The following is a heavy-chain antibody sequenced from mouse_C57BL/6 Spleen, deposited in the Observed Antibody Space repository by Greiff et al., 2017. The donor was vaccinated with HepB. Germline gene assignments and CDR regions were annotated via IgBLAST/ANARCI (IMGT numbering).Heavy chain of an antibody. Sequence: QVQLQQPGAELVKPGASVKMSCKASGYTFTSYWITWVKQRPGQGLEWIGDIYPGSGSTNYNEKFKSKATLTVDTSSSTAYMQLSSLTSEDSAVYYCARSDSQDPLFAYWGQGTLVTVSA. CDR1: GYTFTSYW. CDR3: ARSDSQDPLFAY. CDR2: IYPGSGST. J-gene: IGHJ3*01. V-gene: IGHV1-55*01. D-gene: IGHD3-3*01.